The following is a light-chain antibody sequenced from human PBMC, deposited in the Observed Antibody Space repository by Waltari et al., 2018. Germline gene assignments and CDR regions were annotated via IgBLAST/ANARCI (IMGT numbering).Light chain of an antibody. CDR2: EVT. CDR1: SSDVGANNF. J-gene: IGLJ2*01. CDR3: CSYTSIGPVL. Sequence: QSALTQPASVSGSPGQSIAISCIGTSSDVGANNFLSWYQQHPGRAPKLMIHEVTKRPSGVSTRVAGSKSGNTDSLTISGLQAEDEADYYCCSYTSIGPVLIGGGTKVTVL. V-gene: IGLV2-23*02.